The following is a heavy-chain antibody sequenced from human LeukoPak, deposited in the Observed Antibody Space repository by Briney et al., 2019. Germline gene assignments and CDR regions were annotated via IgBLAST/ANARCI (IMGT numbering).Heavy chain of an antibody. CDR1: GGSFSGYY. V-gene: IGHV4-34*01. CDR2: INHSGST. CDR3: ARERHYDFWSGYTPYNWFDP. Sequence: KASETLSLTCAVYGGSFSGYYWSWIRQPPGKGLEWIGEINHSGSTNYNPSLKSRVTISVDTSKNQFSLKLSSVTAADTAVYYCARERHYDFWSGYTPYNWFDPWSQGTLVTVSS. D-gene: IGHD3-3*01. J-gene: IGHJ5*02.